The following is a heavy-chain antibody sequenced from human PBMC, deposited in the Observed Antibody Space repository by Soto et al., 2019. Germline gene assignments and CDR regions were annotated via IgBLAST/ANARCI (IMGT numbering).Heavy chain of an antibody. V-gene: IGHV3-23*01. CDR2: ISGSGGST. CDR1: GFTFSSYA. Sequence: GGSLRLSCAASGFTFSSYAMSWVRQAPGKGLEWVSAISGSGGSTYYADSVKGRFTISRDNSKNTLCLQMNSLRAEDTAVYYCAKDFQPGQQWLVPLDYWGQGTLVTVSS. J-gene: IGHJ4*02. CDR3: AKDFQPGQQWLVPLDY. D-gene: IGHD6-19*01.